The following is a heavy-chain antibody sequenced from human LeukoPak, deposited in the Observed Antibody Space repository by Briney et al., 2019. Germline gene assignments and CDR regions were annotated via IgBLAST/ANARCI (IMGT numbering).Heavy chain of an antibody. Sequence: GGSLRLSCAASGFTFSSYGMHWVCQAPGKGLEWVAVISFDGSNKYYADSVKGRFTISRDNSKNTLYLQMNSLRAEDTAVYYCAKPLLPHPYYYYYGMDVWGQGTTVTVSS. D-gene: IGHD2-15*01. V-gene: IGHV3-30*18. CDR3: AKPLLPHPYYYYYGMDV. J-gene: IGHJ6*02. CDR2: ISFDGSNK. CDR1: GFTFSSYG.